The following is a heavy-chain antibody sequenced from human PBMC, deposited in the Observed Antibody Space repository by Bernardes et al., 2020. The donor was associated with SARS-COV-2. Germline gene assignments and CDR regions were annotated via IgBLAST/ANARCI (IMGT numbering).Heavy chain of an antibody. CDR2: ISRSNSYR. D-gene: IGHD2-2*01. J-gene: IGHJ6*02. CDR3: VRSTIVPAAMWGFYYGMDV. Sequence: GGSLRLSCAGSGFTFSSYSMNWVRQAPGKGLEWVSSISRSNSYRYYADSVKGRFTISRDNAKNSLYLQMNSLSAEDTALYYCVRSTIVPAAMWGFYYGMDVWGQGTTVTVSS. V-gene: IGHV3-21*01. CDR1: GFTFSSYS.